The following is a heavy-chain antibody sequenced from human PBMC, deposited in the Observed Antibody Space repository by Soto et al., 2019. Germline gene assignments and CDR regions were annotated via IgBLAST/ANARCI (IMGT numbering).Heavy chain of an antibody. D-gene: IGHD3-16*01. CDR1: GGTCTTST. J-gene: IGHJ4*02. CDR2: IIPVFGTP. CDR3: ARPADYVSGFSQ. V-gene: IGHV1-69*06. Sequence: GASVKVSCKTSGGTCTTSTISWVLQAPGQGLEWMGGIIPVFGTPSYAQKFQGRVTMIADKSSSTAYMELRNLRSEDTAMYYCARPADYVSGFSQWGQGILVTVS.